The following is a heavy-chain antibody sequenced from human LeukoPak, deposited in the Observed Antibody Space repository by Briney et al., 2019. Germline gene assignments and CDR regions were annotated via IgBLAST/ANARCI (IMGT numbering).Heavy chain of an antibody. CDR1: GFTFSSYW. J-gene: IGHJ6*03. CDR3: AKMEGQRLYDYCMDV. V-gene: IGHV3-23*01. Sequence: GGSLRLSCAASGFTFSSYWMSWVRQAPGKGLEWVSAMSGSGYYTYYVESVKGRFTISRDNSKNTLYLHMNSLRADDTAVYYCAKMEGQRLYDYCMDVWGRGTTVTVSS. D-gene: IGHD3-3*01. CDR2: MSGSGYYT.